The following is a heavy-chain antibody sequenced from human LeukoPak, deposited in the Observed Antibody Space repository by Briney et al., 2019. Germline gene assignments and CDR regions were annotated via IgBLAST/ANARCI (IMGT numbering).Heavy chain of an antibody. CDR1: GFTFSSYW. J-gene: IGHJ4*02. CDR3: AKDMRFDWTPYYFDY. CDR2: IASDGSST. D-gene: IGHD3-9*01. V-gene: IGHV3-74*01. Sequence: GGSLRLSCAASGFTFSSYWMNWVRQAPGKGLVWVSRIASDGSSTTYADSVKGRFSISRDNSKNTLYLQMNSLRAEDTAVYYCAKDMRFDWTPYYFDYWGQGTLVTVSS.